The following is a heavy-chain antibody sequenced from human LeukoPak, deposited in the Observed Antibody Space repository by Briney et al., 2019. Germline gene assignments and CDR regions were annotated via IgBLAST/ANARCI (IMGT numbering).Heavy chain of an antibody. CDR3: ARDPPAVRTNTYA. CDR1: GFTVSNNY. J-gene: IGHJ5*02. Sequence: AGSLRLSCAASGFTVSNNYMNWVRQAPGKGLEWVSLIYSGGDTHYADSVKGRFTISRGSSKNTLYLQMNSLRAEDTAVYYCARDPPAVRTNTYAWGQGTLVTVSS. CDR2: IYSGGDT. D-gene: IGHD4/OR15-4a*01. V-gene: IGHV3-66*01.